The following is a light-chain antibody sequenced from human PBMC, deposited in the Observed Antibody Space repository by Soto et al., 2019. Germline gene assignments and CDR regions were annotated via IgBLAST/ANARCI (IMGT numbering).Light chain of an antibody. CDR1: QSISNY. J-gene: IGKJ1*01. Sequence: EIVLTQSPATLSLSPGESATLSCRASQSISNYLDWYQQKPGQAPRLVIYTASSRATGIPARFSGSGSGTDFTLTISSLEPEDFAVYYCQQRSTWPPWTFGQGTKVEIK. CDR2: TAS. CDR3: QQRSTWPPWT. V-gene: IGKV3-11*01.